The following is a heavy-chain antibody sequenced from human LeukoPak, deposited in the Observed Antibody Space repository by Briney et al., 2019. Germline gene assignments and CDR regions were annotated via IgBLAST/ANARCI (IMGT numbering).Heavy chain of an antibody. CDR3: ASQTDSSGYYYYYYMDV. V-gene: IGHV4-4*02. CDR2: IYHSGRT. J-gene: IGHJ6*03. D-gene: IGHD3-22*01. Sequence: PSETLSLTCAVSGGSISSSNWWSWFRQSPGKGLEWIGEIYHSGRTNYNPSLKSRVTISVDTSKNQFSLKLSSVTAADTAVYYCASQTDSSGYYYYYYMDVWGKGTTVTVSS. CDR1: GGSISSSNW.